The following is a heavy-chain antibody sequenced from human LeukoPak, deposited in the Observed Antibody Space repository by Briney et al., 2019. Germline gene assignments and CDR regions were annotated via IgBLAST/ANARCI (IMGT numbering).Heavy chain of an antibody. Sequence: GGSLRLSCAASGFTFSGYAMSWVRQAPGKGLEWVSAISGSGGSTYYADSVKGRFTISRDNSKDTLYLQMNSLRAEDTAVYYCAKSLLAYYDFWSGYYPLGYWGQGTLVTVSS. J-gene: IGHJ4*02. CDR2: ISGSGGST. V-gene: IGHV3-23*01. CDR3: AKSLLAYYDFWSGYYPLGY. D-gene: IGHD3-3*01. CDR1: GFTFSGYA.